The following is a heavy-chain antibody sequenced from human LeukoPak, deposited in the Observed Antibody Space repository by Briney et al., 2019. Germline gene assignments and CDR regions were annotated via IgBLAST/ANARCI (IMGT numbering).Heavy chain of an antibody. Sequence: GGSLRLSCVASGFTVNNNCMSWVRQAPGKGLEWVSVIYSDGSTYYSDSVRGRFTISRDNSDNTLHLQMNSLRAEDTAVYYCARERIYFGSGRDLSDARLFYYYGMDVWGRGTTVTVSS. J-gene: IGHJ6*02. CDR2: IYSDGST. V-gene: IGHV3-53*01. CDR1: GFTVNNNC. CDR3: ARERIYFGSGRDLSDARLFYYYGMDV. D-gene: IGHD3-10*01.